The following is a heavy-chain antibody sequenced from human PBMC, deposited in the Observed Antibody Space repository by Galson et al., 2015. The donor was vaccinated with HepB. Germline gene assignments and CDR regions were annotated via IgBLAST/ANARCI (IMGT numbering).Heavy chain of an antibody. CDR3: ARVPTRGVTTDWYFDL. D-gene: IGHD4-17*01. CDR2: ISAYNGNT. Sequence: SVKVSCKASGYTFTSYGISWVRQAPGQGLEWMGWISAYNGNTNYAQKLQGRVTMTTDTSTSTAYMELRSLRSDDTAVYYCARVPTRGVTTDWYFDLWGRGTLVTVSS. V-gene: IGHV1-18*01. CDR1: GYTFTSYG. J-gene: IGHJ2*01.